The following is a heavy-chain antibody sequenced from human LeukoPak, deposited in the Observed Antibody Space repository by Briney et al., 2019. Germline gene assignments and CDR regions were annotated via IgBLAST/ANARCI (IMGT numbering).Heavy chain of an antibody. CDR1: GFTFNTYS. V-gene: IGHV3-21*01. CDR3: ARDRGEQWPTTG. J-gene: IGHJ4*02. CDR2: ISSSSSYI. Sequence: PGGSLRLSCAASGFTFNTYSMNWVRQAPGKGLEWVSSISSSSSYIYYADSVKGRFTISRDNAKNSLYLQMNSLRAEDTAVYYCARDRGEQWPTTGWGQGTLVTVSS. D-gene: IGHD6-19*01.